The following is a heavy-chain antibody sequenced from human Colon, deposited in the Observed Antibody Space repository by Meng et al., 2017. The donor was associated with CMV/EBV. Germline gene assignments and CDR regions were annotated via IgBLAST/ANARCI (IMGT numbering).Heavy chain of an antibody. V-gene: IGHV4-39*01. D-gene: IGHD6-19*01. CDR3: ARPSDNGWYYFDS. Sequence: GSLRLSCTVSGGSISSSSVYWGWIRQPPGGGLEWIGSINHSGNTYRNPSLWGRVSMSVDTSKNQFSLNLSSVTAADTSIYYCARPSDNGWYYFDSWGQGTLVTSPQ. J-gene: IGHJ4*02. CDR1: GGSISSSSVY. CDR2: INHSGNT.